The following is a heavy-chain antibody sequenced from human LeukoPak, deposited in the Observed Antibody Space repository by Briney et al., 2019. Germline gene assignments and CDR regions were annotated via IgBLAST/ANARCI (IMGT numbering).Heavy chain of an antibody. J-gene: IGHJ3*02. Sequence: SETLSLTCTVSGGSISSYYWSWIRQPPGKGLEWIGYIYYSGRTNYNPSLKSRVSISVDTSKNQFSLKLSSVTAADTAVYYCARDFRGSVDAFDIWGQGTMVAVSS. CDR1: GGSISSYY. V-gene: IGHV4-59*01. CDR3: ARDFRGSVDAFDI. CDR2: IYYSGRT.